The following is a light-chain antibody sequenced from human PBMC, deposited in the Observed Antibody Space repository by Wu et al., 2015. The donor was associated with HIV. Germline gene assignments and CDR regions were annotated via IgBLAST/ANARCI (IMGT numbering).Light chain of an antibody. CDR1: QSVSSSY. V-gene: IGKV3-20*01. CDR3: QQLNSNLWT. Sequence: EIVLTQSPGTLSLSPGEGATLSCRASQSVSSSYLAWYQQKPGQAPRLLIYGASSRATGIPDRFSGSGSGTDFTLAISSLQAEDFATYYCQQLNSNLWTFGQGTKVEVK. CDR2: GAS. J-gene: IGKJ1*01.